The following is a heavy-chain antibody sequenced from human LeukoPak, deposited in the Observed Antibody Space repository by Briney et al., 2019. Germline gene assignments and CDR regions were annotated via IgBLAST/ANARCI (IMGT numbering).Heavy chain of an antibody. D-gene: IGHD3-9*01. J-gene: IGHJ4*02. Sequence: ASVKVSCKASGYTFTSYGISWVRQAPGQGLEWMGWISAYNGNTNYAEKLQGRVTMTADTSTSTAYMELRSLRSDDTAVYYCARDHYDILTGLFDYWGQGTLVTASS. CDR3: ARDHYDILTGLFDY. V-gene: IGHV1-18*01. CDR1: GYTFTSYG. CDR2: ISAYNGNT.